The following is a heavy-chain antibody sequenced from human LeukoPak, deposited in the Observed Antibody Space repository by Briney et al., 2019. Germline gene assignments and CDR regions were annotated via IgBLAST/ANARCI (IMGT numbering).Heavy chain of an antibody. CDR3: TRDLYYYDTRWWFDP. CDR1: GYTFTNYG. D-gene: IGHD3-22*01. CDR2: ISAYNGDT. J-gene: IGHJ5*02. Sequence: ASVKVSCKASGYTFTNYGFSWVRQAPGQGLEWMGWISAYNGDTNYAQKLQGRVTMTTDTSTSTAYMELRSLRSDDTAVYYCTRDLYYYDTRWWFDPWGQGTLVTVSS. V-gene: IGHV1-18*01.